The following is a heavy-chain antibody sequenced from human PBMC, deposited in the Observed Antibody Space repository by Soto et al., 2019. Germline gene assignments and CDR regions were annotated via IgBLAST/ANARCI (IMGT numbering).Heavy chain of an antibody. Sequence: GGSLRLSCAASGFTFSSYAMHWVRQAPGKGLEWVAVISYDGSNKYYADSVKGRFTISRDNSKNTLYLQMNSLRAEDTAVYYCAREGPTTGDARAFDIWGQGTMVTVSS. CDR3: AREGPTTGDARAFDI. CDR1: GFTFSSYA. V-gene: IGHV3-30*04. D-gene: IGHD7-27*01. J-gene: IGHJ3*02. CDR2: ISYDGSNK.